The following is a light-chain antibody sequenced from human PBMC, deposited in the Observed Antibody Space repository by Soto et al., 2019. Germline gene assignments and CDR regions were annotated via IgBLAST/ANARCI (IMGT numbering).Light chain of an antibody. V-gene: IGKV3-15*01. CDR3: QQGHNWPLT. Sequence: EIVMTQSPATLSVSPGERATLSCSASQSISTELAWYQQKPGQPPRLLIYSASTRATGVPARFTGSGSGSEFTLTISGLQSEDFAVYYCQQGHNWPLTLGQGTRLEI. CDR1: QSISTE. J-gene: IGKJ2*01. CDR2: SAS.